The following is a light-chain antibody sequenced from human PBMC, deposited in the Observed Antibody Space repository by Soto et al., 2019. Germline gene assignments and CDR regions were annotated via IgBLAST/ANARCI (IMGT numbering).Light chain of an antibody. CDR2: GVS. Sequence: EIVLTQSPGTLSSSPRERATLSCRASQRISSRNLAWYQQKPGQAPRLLIYGVSSRDTGIPDRFSGSASVPDFTLTINRLEPEDFAVYYCQQYSDLPYTFGQGTKLEVK. CDR3: QQYSDLPYT. J-gene: IGKJ2*01. CDR1: QRISSRN. V-gene: IGKV3-20*01.